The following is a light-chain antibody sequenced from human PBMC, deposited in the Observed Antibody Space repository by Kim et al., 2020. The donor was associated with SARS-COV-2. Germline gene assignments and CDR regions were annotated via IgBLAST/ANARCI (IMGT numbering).Light chain of an antibody. Sequence: PPGDRATLSSSTSQRVGSNYLAWYQQKPGQAPMILISGASSRATGIPDRFSGSVSATDFTLTISRVEPEDFAVYYCQQYSSSRWTFGQGTKVDIK. CDR3: QQYSSSRWT. CDR2: GAS. V-gene: IGKV3-20*01. J-gene: IGKJ1*01. CDR1: QRVGSNY.